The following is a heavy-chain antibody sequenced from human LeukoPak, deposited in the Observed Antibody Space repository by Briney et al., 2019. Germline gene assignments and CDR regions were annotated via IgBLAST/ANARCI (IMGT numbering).Heavy chain of an antibody. D-gene: IGHD3-10*01. V-gene: IGHV3-23*01. CDR2: ISGGGDFT. J-gene: IGHJ6*02. CDR1: GFSFTSYA. CDR3: ARDADRGSGNYGMDV. Sequence: GGSLRLSCAASGFSFTSYAMTWVRRAPGKGLEWVSGISGGGDFTYYVDSVKGRFTISRDNSKNTLYLQMNSLRGEDTAVYYCARDADRGSGNYGMDVWGQGTTVTVSS.